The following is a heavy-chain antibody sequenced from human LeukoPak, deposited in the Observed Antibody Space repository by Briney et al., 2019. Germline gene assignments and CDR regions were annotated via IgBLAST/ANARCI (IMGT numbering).Heavy chain of an antibody. V-gene: IGHV5-51*01. CDR1: GYDLSTYW. CDR2: THPGGSET. CDR3: ARASRDGYNQNFDH. D-gene: IGHD5-24*01. Sequence: HGESLKISCKGLGYDLSTYWNAWVRQRPGKGLEWMGITHPGGSETRYDPSFQGQVTISADRSTSTAYLQWSSLRASDTAMYYCARASRDGYNQNFDHWGQGTLVTVSS. J-gene: IGHJ4*02.